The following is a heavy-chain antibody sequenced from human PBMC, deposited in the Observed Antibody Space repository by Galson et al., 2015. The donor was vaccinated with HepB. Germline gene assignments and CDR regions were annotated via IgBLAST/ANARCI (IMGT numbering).Heavy chain of an antibody. CDR2: ISSSSSYI. J-gene: IGHJ4*02. Sequence: SLRLSCAASGFTFSSYSMNWVRQAPGKGLEWVSSISSSSSYIYYADSVKGRFTISRDNAKNSLYLQMNSLRAEDTAVYYCARNWGDYYDSSGYVDYWGQGTLVTVSS. CDR3: ARNWGDYYDSSGYVDY. D-gene: IGHD3-22*01. CDR1: GFTFSSYS. V-gene: IGHV3-21*01.